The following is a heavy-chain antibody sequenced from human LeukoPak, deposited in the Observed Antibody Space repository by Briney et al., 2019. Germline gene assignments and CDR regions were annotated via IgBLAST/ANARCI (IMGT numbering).Heavy chain of an antibody. CDR3: ARHDYYHSSGYFSPYFQH. CDR2: IYNSGST. CDR1: GGSNSGSTYY. D-gene: IGHD3-22*01. J-gene: IGHJ1*01. V-gene: IGHV4-39*01. Sequence: PSETLSLTCTVSGGSNSGSTYYWGWIRQPPGKGLQWIGSIYNSGSTDYNPSLKSRVAIFVDTSKNQFSLRLSSVTAADTAVYYCARHDYYHSSGYFSPYFQHWGQGTLVTVSS.